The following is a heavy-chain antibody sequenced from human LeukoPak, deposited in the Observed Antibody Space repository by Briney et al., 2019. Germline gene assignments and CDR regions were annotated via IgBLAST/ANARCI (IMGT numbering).Heavy chain of an antibody. CDR1: GFTFSSYS. Sequence: GGSLRLSCAASGFTFSSYSMNWVRPASGKGLEWVSFIYSGGGTYYADSVKGRFTISRDNSKNTLYLQMNSLRPEDTAVYYCAGGARGYNWYFDLWGSGTLVTVSS. D-gene: IGHD3-16*01. V-gene: IGHV3-66*01. J-gene: IGHJ2*01. CDR3: AGGARGYNWYFDL. CDR2: IYSGGGT.